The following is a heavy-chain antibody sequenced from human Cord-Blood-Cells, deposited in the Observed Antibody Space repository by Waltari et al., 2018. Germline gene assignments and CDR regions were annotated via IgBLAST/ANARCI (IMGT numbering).Heavy chain of an antibody. CDR2: IDWDDDK. D-gene: IGHD4-17*01. J-gene: IGHJ4*02. CDR3: ARNYGGNSYFDY. V-gene: IGHV2-70*01. CDR1: GFSLSTSGMC. Sequence: QVTLRESGPALVKPTQILTLTCTFSGFSLSTSGMCVSWIRQPPGKALEWLALIDWDDDKYYSTSLKTRLTISKDTSKNQVVLTMTNMDPVDTATYYCARNYGGNSYFDYWGQGTLVTVSS.